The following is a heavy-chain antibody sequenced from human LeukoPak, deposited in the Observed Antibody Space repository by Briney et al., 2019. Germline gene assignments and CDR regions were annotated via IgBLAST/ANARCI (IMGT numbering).Heavy chain of an antibody. J-gene: IGHJ4*02. CDR1: GGSISSYY. D-gene: IGHD6-19*01. Sequence: SETLSLTCTVSGGSISSYYWSWIRQPPGKGLEWIGYIYYSGSTNYNPSLKSRVTISVDTSKNQFSLKLSSVTAADTAVYYCARAPIAVAGMDYWGQGAWSPSPQ. CDR2: IYYSGST. V-gene: IGHV4-59*01. CDR3: ARAPIAVAGMDY.